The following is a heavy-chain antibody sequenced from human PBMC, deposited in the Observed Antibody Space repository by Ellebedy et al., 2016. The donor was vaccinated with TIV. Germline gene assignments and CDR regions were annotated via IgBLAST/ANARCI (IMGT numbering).Heavy chain of an antibody. J-gene: IGHJ4*02. CDR1: GFKLSDYY. CDR2: ISGDSSLT. D-gene: IGHD3-10*01. V-gene: IGHV3-11*05. Sequence: GESLKISCVVSGFKLSDYYMSWIRQAPGKGLEWISYISGDSSLTQYADSVKGRVTISRDNAQKSLYLQIHSLRVEDTGVYYCAKDRESLWFGEPLYFDSWGQGSLVTVAS. CDR3: AKDRESLWFGEPLYFDS.